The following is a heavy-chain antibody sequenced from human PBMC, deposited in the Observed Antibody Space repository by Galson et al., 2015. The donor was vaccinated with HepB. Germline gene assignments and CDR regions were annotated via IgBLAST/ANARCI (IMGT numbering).Heavy chain of an antibody. CDR2: TYPGDSDT. CDR1: GYSFTSYW. Sequence: QSGAEVKKPGESLKISCKGSGYSFTSYWIGWVRQMPGKGLEWMGITYPGDSDTRYSPSFQGQVTISADKSISTAYLQWSSLKASDTAMYYCARQLGSSGWYGVVQFQHWGQGTLVTVSS. J-gene: IGHJ1*01. CDR3: ARQLGSSGWYGVVQFQH. D-gene: IGHD6-19*01. V-gene: IGHV5-51*01.